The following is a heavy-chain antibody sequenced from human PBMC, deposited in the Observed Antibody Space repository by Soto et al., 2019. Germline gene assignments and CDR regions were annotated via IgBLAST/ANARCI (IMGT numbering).Heavy chain of an antibody. J-gene: IGHJ4*01. CDR1: GCSTTSDY. V-gene: IGHV4-59*01. D-gene: IGHD3-10*01. Sequence: SETLSLTCTVSGCSTTSDYWSWIRQPPGKGLEWLGYIFHSLGAKYNPSLGSRGTISLYTSENQLSLSLRSVTAADTAIYFCVSVLNGSVDYWGDGNLVTVSA. CDR2: IFHSLGA. CDR3: VSVLNGSVDY.